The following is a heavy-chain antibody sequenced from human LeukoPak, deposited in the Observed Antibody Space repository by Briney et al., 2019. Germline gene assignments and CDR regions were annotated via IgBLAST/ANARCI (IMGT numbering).Heavy chain of an antibody. CDR3: ANLHGSGSYYSARSSGFDI. V-gene: IGHV3-9*01. CDR2: ISWNSGSI. CDR1: GFIFDDYA. Sequence: GRSLRHSFAASGFIFDDYAMHWVRQAPGKGVEGVSGISWNSGSIGYADSVKGRFTISRDNAKNPLYMQMTSLRAEDTALYYCANLHGSGSYYSARSSGFDIWGQGTMVTVSS. J-gene: IGHJ3*02. D-gene: IGHD3-10*01.